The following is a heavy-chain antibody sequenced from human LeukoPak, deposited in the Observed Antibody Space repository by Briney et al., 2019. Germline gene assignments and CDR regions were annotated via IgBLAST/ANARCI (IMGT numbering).Heavy chain of an antibody. D-gene: IGHD2-8*01. Sequence: GGSLRLSCAASGFSFSSYAMSWVRQAPGKGLEWVSSIYAGSNTYYADSVKSRFTISRDNSENTLYLRMNSLRADDTAVYYCTQTGGPNAIHPHNWGQGTLVTVSS. J-gene: IGHJ4*02. V-gene: IGHV3-23*03. CDR3: TQTGGPNAIHPHN. CDR1: GFSFSSYA. CDR2: IYAGSNT.